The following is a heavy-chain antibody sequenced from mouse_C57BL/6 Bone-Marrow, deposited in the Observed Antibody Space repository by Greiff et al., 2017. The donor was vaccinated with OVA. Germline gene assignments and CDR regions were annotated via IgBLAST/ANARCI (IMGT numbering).Heavy chain of an antibody. D-gene: IGHD4-1*01. CDR3: ARGALTGTDYFDY. CDR2: ISDGGSYT. J-gene: IGHJ2*01. CDR1: GFTFSSYA. V-gene: IGHV5-4*03. Sequence: EVNVVESGGGLVKPGGSLKLSCAASGFTFSSYAMSWVRQTPEKRLEWVATISDGGSYTYYPDNVKGRFTISRDNAKNNLYLQMSHLKSEDTAMYYCARGALTGTDYFDYWGQGTTLTVSS.